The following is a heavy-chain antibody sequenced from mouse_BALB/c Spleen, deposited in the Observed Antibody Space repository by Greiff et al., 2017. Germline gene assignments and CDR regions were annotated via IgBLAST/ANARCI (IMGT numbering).Heavy chain of an antibody. CDR3: ARQIYYGYDGYAMDY. CDR1: GFAFSSYD. V-gene: IGHV5-12-1*01. Sequence: EVQGVESGGGLVKPGGSLKLSCAASGFAFSSYDMSWVRQTPEKRLEWVAYISSGGGSTYYPDTVKGRFTISRDNAKNTLYLQMSSLKSEDTAMYYCARQIYYGYDGYAMDYWGQGTSVTVSS. D-gene: IGHD2-2*01. CDR2: ISSGGGST. J-gene: IGHJ4*01.